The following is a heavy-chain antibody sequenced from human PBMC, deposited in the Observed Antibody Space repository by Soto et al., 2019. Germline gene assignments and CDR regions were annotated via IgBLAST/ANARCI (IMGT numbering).Heavy chain of an antibody. D-gene: IGHD1-1*01. V-gene: IGHV3-30-3*01. CDR1: GFTFSNYA. CDR3: AGPRVAAEGTTPSDY. J-gene: IGHJ4*02. CDR2: ISYDGSNK. Sequence: QVQLVESGGGVVQPGRSLRLSCAASGFTFSNYAMHWVRQAPGKGLEWVAVISYDGSNKYYADSVKGRFTVSRDNSKNSVHLQMNSLRAEDTAVYYGAGPRVAAEGTTPSDYWGQGVRVTVS.